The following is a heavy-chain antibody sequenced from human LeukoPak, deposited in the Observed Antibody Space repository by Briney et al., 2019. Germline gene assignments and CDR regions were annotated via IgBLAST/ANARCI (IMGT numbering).Heavy chain of an antibody. CDR1: GYSFTSYW. V-gene: IGHV5-10-1*01. CDR2: IDPSDSYT. CDR3: ARQAELLWFGELLPLGY. D-gene: IGHD3-10*01. J-gene: IGHJ4*02. Sequence: GESLKISCKGSGYSFTSYWISWVRQMPGKGLEWMGRIDPSDSYTNYSPSFQGHVTISADKSISTAYLQWSSLKASDTAMYYCARQAELLWFGELLPLGYWGQGTLVTVFS.